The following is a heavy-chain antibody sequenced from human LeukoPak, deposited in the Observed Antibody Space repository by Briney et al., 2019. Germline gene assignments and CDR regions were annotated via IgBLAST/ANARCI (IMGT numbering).Heavy chain of an antibody. CDR1: GGTFSSYA. J-gene: IGHJ4*02. D-gene: IGHD3-22*01. CDR3: AREGWYYDSSGYTPYLDY. V-gene: IGHV1-69*05. CDR2: IIPIFGTA. Sequence: PEASVKVSCKASGGTFSSYAISWVRQAPGQGLEWMGGIIPIFGTANYAQKLQGRVTMTTDTSTSTAYMELRSLRSDDTAVYYCAREGWYYDSSGYTPYLDYWGQGTLVTVSS.